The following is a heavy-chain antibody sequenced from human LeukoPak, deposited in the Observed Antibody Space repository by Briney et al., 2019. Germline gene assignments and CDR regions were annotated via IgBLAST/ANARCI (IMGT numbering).Heavy chain of an antibody. CDR2: INTNTGNP. CDR3: ARRPKYYYDSSGTHDDY. CDR1: GYTFTSYA. Sequence: ASVKVSCKASGYTFTSYAMNWVRQAPGQGLEWMGWINTNTGNPTYAQGFTGRFVFSLDTSVSTAYLQISSLKAEDTAVYYCARRPKYYYDSSGTHDDYWGQGTLVTVSS. D-gene: IGHD3-22*01. V-gene: IGHV7-4-1*02. J-gene: IGHJ4*02.